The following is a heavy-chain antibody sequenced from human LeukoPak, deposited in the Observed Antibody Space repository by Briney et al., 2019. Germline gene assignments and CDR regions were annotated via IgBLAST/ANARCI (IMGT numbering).Heavy chain of an antibody. CDR2: ISWNSGSI. V-gene: IGHV3-9*01. Sequence: PGGSLRLSCAASGFTFDDYAMHWVRQAPGKGLEWVSGISWNSGSIGYADSVKGRFTISRDNAKNSLYLQMNSLRAEDTALYYCAKDKRYSGSFPSLFFDYWGQGTLVTVSS. D-gene: IGHD1-26*01. J-gene: IGHJ4*02. CDR3: AKDKRYSGSFPSLFFDY. CDR1: GFTFDDYA.